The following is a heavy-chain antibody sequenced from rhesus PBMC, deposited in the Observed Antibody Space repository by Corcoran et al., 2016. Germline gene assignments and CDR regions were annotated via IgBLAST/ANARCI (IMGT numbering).Heavy chain of an antibody. CDR3: ASWRYCSGGGCYAAQYFEF. CDR1: GGSISHSH. J-gene: IGHJ1*01. V-gene: IGHV4-165*02. Sequence: QLPLQESGPGLVNPSETLSLTCAVSGGSISHSHWNWVRQPPWKRLVWCGYIGGGRGSTYYHPSLKIRVTIYTDTSKDQFSLKLTSVTVADTAVYYCASWRYCSGGGCYAAQYFEFWGQGALVTVSS. D-gene: IGHD2-8*01. CDR2: IGGGRGST.